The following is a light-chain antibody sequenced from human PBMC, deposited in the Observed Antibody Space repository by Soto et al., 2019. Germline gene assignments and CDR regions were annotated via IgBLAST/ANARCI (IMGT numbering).Light chain of an antibody. CDR1: SSDVGGYSY. CDR3: CSYVDNYTFV. CDR2: DVT. V-gene: IGLV2-11*01. J-gene: IGLJ1*01. Sequence: LTQPRSVSGSPGQSVTISCTGTSSDVGGYSYVSWYQQHPGKAPKLMIYDVTKRPSGVPDRFSGSKSGNTASLTISGLQAEDEADYSCCSYVDNYTFVFGTGTKVTVL.